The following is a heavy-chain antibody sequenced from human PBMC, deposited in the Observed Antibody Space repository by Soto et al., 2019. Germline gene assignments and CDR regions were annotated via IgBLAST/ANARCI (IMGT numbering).Heavy chain of an antibody. J-gene: IGHJ4*02. CDR3: ARLQLVQKVIDY. V-gene: IGHV4-59*01. D-gene: IGHD1-1*01. Sequence: KASETLSLTCTVSGDSISTYYWSWIRQPPGKGLQWIGYIFYSGGTAYNPSLKSRVTISLDMSKKQISLKLSSVTTADTATYFCARLQLVQKVIDYWGQGTLVT. CDR2: IFYSGGT. CDR1: GDSISTYY.